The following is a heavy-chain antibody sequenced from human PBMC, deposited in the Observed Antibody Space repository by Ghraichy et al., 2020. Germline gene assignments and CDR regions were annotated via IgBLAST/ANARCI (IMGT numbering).Heavy chain of an antibody. CDR3: AREYCSSTSCFFDP. D-gene: IGHD2-2*01. J-gene: IGHJ5*02. CDR2: IYHSGST. CDR1: GGSISSGGYS. Sequence: SLNISCAVSGGSISSGGYSWSWIRQPPGKGLEWIGYIYHSGSTYYNPSLKSRVTISVDRSKNQFSLKLSSVTAADTAVYYCAREYCSSTSCFFDPWGQGTLVTVSS. V-gene: IGHV4-30-2*01.